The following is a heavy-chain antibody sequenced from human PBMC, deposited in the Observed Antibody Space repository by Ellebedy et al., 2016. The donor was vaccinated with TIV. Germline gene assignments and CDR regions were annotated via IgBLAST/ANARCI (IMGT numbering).Heavy chain of an antibody. Sequence: SETLSLXCTIYGGSFSNYFWSWIRQPPGRGLEWIGDINHSGSTNYSPSLRSRVTISVDTSKNQFSLKLTSVTAADTAVYYCAGGRADAWELLAYWGQGTLVTVSS. CDR2: INHSGST. J-gene: IGHJ4*02. CDR1: GGSFSNYF. CDR3: AGGRADAWELLAY. V-gene: IGHV4-34*01. D-gene: IGHD1-26*01.